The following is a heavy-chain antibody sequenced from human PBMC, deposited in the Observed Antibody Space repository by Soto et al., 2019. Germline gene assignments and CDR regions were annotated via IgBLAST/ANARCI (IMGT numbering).Heavy chain of an antibody. J-gene: IGHJ4*02. D-gene: IGHD6-19*01. V-gene: IGHV3-9*01. CDR2: ISWNSGSI. Sequence: EVQLVESGGGLVQPGRSLRLSCAASGFTFDDYAMHWVRQAPGKGLEWVSGISWNSGSIGYADAVKGRFTISRDNAKNSLYLQMNSLRAEDTALYYCANDQWLGSWGQGTLVTVSS. CDR1: GFTFDDYA. CDR3: ANDQWLGS.